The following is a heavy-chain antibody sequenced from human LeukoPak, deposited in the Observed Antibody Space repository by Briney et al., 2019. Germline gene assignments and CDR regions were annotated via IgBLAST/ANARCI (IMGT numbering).Heavy chain of an antibody. Sequence: PGRSLRLSCAASGFTFSGSAMHWVRQASGKGLEWVGRIRSKANSYATAYAASVKGWFTISRDDSKNTAYLQMNSLKTEDTAVYYCTRRIAASTYGMDVWGQGTTVTVSS. CDR1: GFTFSGSA. J-gene: IGHJ6*02. CDR2: IRSKANSYAT. CDR3: TRRIAASTYGMDV. D-gene: IGHD6-13*01. V-gene: IGHV3-73*01.